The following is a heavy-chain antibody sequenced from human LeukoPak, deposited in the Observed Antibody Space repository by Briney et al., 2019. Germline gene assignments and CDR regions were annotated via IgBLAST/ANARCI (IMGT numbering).Heavy chain of an antibody. D-gene: IGHD3-16*02. Sequence: GGSLRLSCAASGFTFSNYWMHWVRQTPGKGLVWVSRINNDGSTTSYADSVKGRFTISRDNAKNSLYLQMNSLRAEDTAVYYCARVKASYVWGSYRLDPLPTNWFDPWGQGTLVTVSS. J-gene: IGHJ5*02. CDR2: INNDGSTT. V-gene: IGHV3-74*01. CDR3: ARVKASYVWGSYRLDPLPTNWFDP. CDR1: GFTFSNYW.